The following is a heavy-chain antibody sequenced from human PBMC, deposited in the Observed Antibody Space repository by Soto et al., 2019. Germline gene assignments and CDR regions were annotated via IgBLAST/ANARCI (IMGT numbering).Heavy chain of an antibody. D-gene: IGHD3-10*01. CDR1: GYSFTSYW. Sequence: GESLKISCKGSGYSFTSYWIGWVRQMPGKSLEWMEIIYPGDSDTRYSPSFQGQVTISADKSISTAYLQWSSLKASDTAMYYCAGGGVRGVITRTRDYYGMDVWGQGTTVTVSS. CDR2: IYPGDSDT. J-gene: IGHJ6*02. CDR3: AGGGVRGVITRTRDYYGMDV. V-gene: IGHV5-51*01.